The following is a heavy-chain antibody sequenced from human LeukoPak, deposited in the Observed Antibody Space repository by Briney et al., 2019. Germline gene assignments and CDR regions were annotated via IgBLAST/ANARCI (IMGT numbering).Heavy chain of an antibody. CDR1: GFTFSSYW. CDR3: ARERSGYDQKSGYYYYYMDV. J-gene: IGHJ6*03. Sequence: GGSLRLSCAASGFTFSSYWMSWVRQAPGKGLEWVANIKQDGSEKYYVDSVKGRFTISRDNAKNSLYLQMNSLRAEDTAVYYCARERSGYDQKSGYYYYYMDVWGKGTTVTVSS. D-gene: IGHD5-12*01. V-gene: IGHV3-7*01. CDR2: IKQDGSEK.